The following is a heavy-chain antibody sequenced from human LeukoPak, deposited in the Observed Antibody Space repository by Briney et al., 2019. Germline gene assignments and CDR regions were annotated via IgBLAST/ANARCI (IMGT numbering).Heavy chain of an antibody. CDR2: LSGSGSSA. Sequence: GGSLSLSCAASGVTFSAYAMTWVGQAPGKGLEGVAGLSGSGSSAYYAYSVKGRFTISRDNSKNTLYLQMNSLRPEDTAVYYCAKGLTNLGDDWGQGTLVTVSS. J-gene: IGHJ4*02. CDR1: GVTFSAYA. CDR3: AKGLTNLGDD. V-gene: IGHV3-23*01. D-gene: IGHD3-9*01.